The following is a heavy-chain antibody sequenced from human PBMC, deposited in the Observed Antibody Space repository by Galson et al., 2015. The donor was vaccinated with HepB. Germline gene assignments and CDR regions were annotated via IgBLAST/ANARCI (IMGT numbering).Heavy chain of an antibody. V-gene: IGHV3-11*06. CDR1: GFTFTDHY. CDR2: ISSTSSDK. J-gene: IGHJ4*02. CDR3: TRDTRVPNH. Sequence: SLRLSCAASGFTFTDHYMSWFRQAPGKGLECLSYISSTSSDKNYADSVKGRFTISRDNAKKSLYLQMNDLRVEDTAVYYCTRDTRVPNHWGQGTLVTVSS. D-gene: IGHD2-15*01.